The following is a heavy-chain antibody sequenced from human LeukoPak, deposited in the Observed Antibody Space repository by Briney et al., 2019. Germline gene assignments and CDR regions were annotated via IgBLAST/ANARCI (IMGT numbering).Heavy chain of an antibody. V-gene: IGHV3-30*03. CDR1: GFTFTSYG. CDR2: ITYDGYYK. D-gene: IGHD2-15*01. J-gene: IGHJ4*02. Sequence: GTSLRLSCAASGFTFTSYGMHWVRQAPGKGLEWVALITYDGYYKYYSDSVKGRFTISSDTSKNTLYLQMNSLRDEDTAVYYCAHFYSGGTNFDYWGQGTLVTVSS. CDR3: AHFYSGGTNFDY.